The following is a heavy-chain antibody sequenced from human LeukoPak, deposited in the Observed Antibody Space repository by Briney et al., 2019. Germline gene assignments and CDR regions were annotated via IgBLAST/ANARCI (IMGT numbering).Heavy chain of an antibody. CDR2: ISYDGSNK. CDR1: GFTFSSYA. V-gene: IGHV3-30-3*01. Sequence: PGGSLRLSCAASGFTFSSYAMHWVRQAPGKGLEWVAVISYDGSNKYYADSVKGRFTISRDNSKNTLYLQMNSLRAEDTAVYYCARDLSYSGYDFGYYYYYGMDVWGQGTLVTVSS. D-gene: IGHD5-12*01. CDR3: ARDLSYSGYDFGYYYYYGMDV. J-gene: IGHJ6*02.